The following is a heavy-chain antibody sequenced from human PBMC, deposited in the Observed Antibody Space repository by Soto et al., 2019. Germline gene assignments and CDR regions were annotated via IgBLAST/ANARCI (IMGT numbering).Heavy chain of an antibody. J-gene: IGHJ6*02. CDR3: ARPPWGVYGFDV. CDR1: GGSVTDTYY. CDR2: IYHGGIT. Sequence: SETLSLTCVVSGGSVTDTYYWSWVRQPPGKGLEWIGEIYHGGITNYNPSLKSRVTISMDRSKNQVSLTLTSATAADTAVYYCARPPWGVYGFDVSGRGTAVTVSS. D-gene: IGHD3-16*01. V-gene: IGHV4-4*02.